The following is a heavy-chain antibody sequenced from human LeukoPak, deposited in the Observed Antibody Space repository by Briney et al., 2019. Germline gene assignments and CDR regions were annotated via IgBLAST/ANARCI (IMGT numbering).Heavy chain of an antibody. D-gene: IGHD4-17*01. CDR1: GFTVSSNY. V-gene: IGHV3-53*01. J-gene: IGHJ4*02. CDR3: ARVSPDYGAHGAFDY. CDR2: IYSGGST. Sequence: GGSLRLSCAASGFTVSSNYMSWVRQAPGKGPEWVSVIYSGGSTYYADSVKGRFTISRDNSKNTLYLQMNSLRAEDTAVYYCARVSPDYGAHGAFDYWGQGTLVTVSS.